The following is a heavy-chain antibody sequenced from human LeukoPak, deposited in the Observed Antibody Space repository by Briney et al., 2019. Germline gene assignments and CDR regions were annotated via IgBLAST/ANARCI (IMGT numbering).Heavy chain of an antibody. J-gene: IGHJ4*02. CDR1: GFTFSSYG. V-gene: IGHV3-33*01. D-gene: IGHD6-19*01. Sequence: GGSLRLSCAASGFTFSSYGMHWVRQAPGKGLEWVAVIWYDGSNKYYADSVKGRFTISRDNSKNSLYLQMNSLRAEDTAVYYCARKERSSGWYMVDYWGQGTLVTVSS. CDR2: IWYDGSNK. CDR3: ARKERSSGWYMVDY.